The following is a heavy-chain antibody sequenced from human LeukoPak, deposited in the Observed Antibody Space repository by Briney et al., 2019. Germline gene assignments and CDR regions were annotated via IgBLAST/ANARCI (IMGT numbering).Heavy chain of an antibody. D-gene: IGHD6-19*01. CDR3: ARVSFYVPGTGGIDY. J-gene: IGHJ4*02. CDR2: IYFSGST. CDR1: GGSISSYY. V-gene: IGHV4-59*01. Sequence: KPSGTLSLTCTVPGGSISSYYWSWIRQPPGKGLEWIGYIYFSGSTNYNPSLRSRVTMSVDTSKNQFSLKLSSVTAADTAVYYCARVSFYVPGTGGIDYWGQGTLVTVSS.